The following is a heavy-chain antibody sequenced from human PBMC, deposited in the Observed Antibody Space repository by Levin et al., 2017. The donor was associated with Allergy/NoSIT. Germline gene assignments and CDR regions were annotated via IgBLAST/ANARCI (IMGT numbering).Heavy chain of an antibody. D-gene: IGHD3-10*01. CDR3: PKDSAAAGTARGMDV. CDR2: ISGSGGST. Sequence: GGSLSLSCVASFFFFLLSFLSWVRQAPGKGLEWVSGISGSGGSTKYADSVKGRFTLSLSHSKNTLYLQMNSLRAEDTAVYYFPKDSAAAGTARGMDVGGQGTTVTVSS. V-gene: IGHV3-23*01. J-gene: IGHJ6*01. CDR1: FFFFLLSF.